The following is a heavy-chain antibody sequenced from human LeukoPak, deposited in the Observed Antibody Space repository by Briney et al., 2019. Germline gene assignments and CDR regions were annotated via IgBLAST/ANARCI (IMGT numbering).Heavy chain of an antibody. CDR1: GGTLSSYA. J-gene: IGHJ6*02. CDR2: IIPILGIA. V-gene: IGHV1-69*04. D-gene: IGHD4-4*01. CDR3: ASSTSNYPGYYYYYGMDV. Sequence: ASVKVSCKASGGTLSSYAISWVRQAPGQGLEWMGRIIPILGIANYAQKFQGRVTITADKSTSTAYMELSSLRSEDTAVYYCASSTSNYPGYYYYYGMDVWGQGTTVTVSS.